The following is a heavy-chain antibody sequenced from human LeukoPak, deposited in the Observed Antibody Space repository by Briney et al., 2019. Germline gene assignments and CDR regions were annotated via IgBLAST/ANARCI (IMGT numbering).Heavy chain of an antibody. CDR1: GGSFSGYY. J-gene: IGHJ6*03. Sequence: PSETLSLTRAADGGSFSGYYWSWIRQHPGEGREWIGEINQSGSTNYNPSLKSRVTISVATSKNKFSLKLSSVTAADTAVYYCARGVGAASYYYYYMDVWGKGTTVTVSS. V-gene: IGHV4-34*01. CDR2: INQSGST. D-gene: IGHD2-15*01. CDR3: ARGVGAASYYYYYMDV.